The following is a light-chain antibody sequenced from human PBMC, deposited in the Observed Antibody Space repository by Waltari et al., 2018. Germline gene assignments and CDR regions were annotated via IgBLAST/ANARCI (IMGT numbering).Light chain of an antibody. CDR2: AGS. V-gene: IGKV3-20*01. J-gene: IGKJ1*01. CDR3: QNHERLPAT. CDR1: QSISKY. Sequence: VLTQSPGTLSLSPGERATLSCRASQSISKYLVWYQQRPGHAPRTLLYAGSTRAAGIPDRFSGSGYGTDFTLTISRLEPEDFAMYYCQNHERLPATFGQGTKVEFK.